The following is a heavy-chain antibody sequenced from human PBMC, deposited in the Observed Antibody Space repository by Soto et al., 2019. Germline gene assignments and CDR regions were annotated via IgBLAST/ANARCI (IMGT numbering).Heavy chain of an antibody. V-gene: IGHV1-18*01. CDR3: ARDGRSSYSSGWYYFEY. CDR1: GYTFTSYG. J-gene: IGHJ4*02. D-gene: IGHD6-19*01. CDR2: ISAYNGNT. Sequence: ASVKVSCKASGYTFTSYGISWVRQAPGQGLEWMGWISAYNGNTNYAQKLQGRVTMTTDTSTSTAYMELRSLRSEDTAVYYCARDGRSSYSSGWYYFEYWGEGTLVTVSS.